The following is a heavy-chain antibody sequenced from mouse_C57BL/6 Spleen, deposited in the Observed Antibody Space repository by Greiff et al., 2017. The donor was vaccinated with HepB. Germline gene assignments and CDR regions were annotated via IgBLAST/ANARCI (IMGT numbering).Heavy chain of an antibody. CDR1: GFSLTSYG. CDR3: ARLEDI. V-gene: IGHV2-9*02. J-gene: IGHJ2*01. CDR2: IWAGGST. Sequence: VMLVESGPGLVAPSQRLSITCTVSGFSLTSYGVHWVRQPPGKGLEWLGVIWAGGSTNYNSALMSRLSISKDNSKSQVFLKMNRLQTDDTAMYYCARLEDIWGQGTTLTVSS. D-gene: IGHD1-3*01.